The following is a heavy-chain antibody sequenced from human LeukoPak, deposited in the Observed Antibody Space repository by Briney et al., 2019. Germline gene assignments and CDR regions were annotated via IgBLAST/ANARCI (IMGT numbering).Heavy chain of an antibody. V-gene: IGHV3-21*01. CDR3: ARGAIFGVVIKNDAFDI. Sequence: GGSLRLPCAASGFTFSSYSMNWVRQAPGKGLGWVSSISSSSSYIYYADSVKGRFTISRDNAKNSLYLQMNSLRAEDTAVYYCARGAIFGVVIKNDAFDIWGQGTMVTVSS. CDR2: ISSSSSYI. J-gene: IGHJ3*02. D-gene: IGHD3-3*01. CDR1: GFTFSSYS.